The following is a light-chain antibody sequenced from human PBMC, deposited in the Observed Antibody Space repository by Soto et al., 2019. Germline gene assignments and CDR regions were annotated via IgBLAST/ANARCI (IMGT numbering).Light chain of an antibody. CDR1: QSVTTY. J-gene: IGKJ4*01. V-gene: IGKV3-11*01. CDR2: DAS. CDR3: LQRSNWPPLLS. Sequence: EIVMTQSPATLSLSPGERATLSCRASQSVTTYLAWYQQKPGQAPRLPIYDASSRATGIPARFSGSGSGTDFTLTISSLEPEDFAFYYCLQRSNWPPLLSFGGGTKVDI.